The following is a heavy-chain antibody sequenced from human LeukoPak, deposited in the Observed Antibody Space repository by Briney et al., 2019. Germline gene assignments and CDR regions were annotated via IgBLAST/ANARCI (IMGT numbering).Heavy chain of an antibody. V-gene: IGHV4-39*07. CDR3: ARGRFLGYYFDY. D-gene: IGHD3-3*01. J-gene: IGHJ4*02. Sequence: SETLSLSCTVSGGSISSSSSYWGWIRQPPGKGLEWIGSIFYSGSTYYNTSLKSRVTISLDTSKNQFSLKRSSVTAADTAVYYCARGRFLGYYFDYWGQGTLVTVSS. CDR1: GGSISSSSSY. CDR2: IFYSGST.